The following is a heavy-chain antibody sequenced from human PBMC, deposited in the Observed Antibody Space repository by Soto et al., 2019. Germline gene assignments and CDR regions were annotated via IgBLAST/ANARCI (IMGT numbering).Heavy chain of an antibody. CDR1: GFTFSGYA. J-gene: IGHJ4*02. CDR2: ISASGDST. D-gene: IGHD1-1*01. CDR3: VEPGAYWTR. V-gene: IGHV3-23*01. Sequence: GGSLRLSCAPSGFTFSGYAMSWVRQAPGKGLEWVSSISASGDSTYYADFVKGRFTISRDNSKNTLFLQLNILGLDDTAVYFCVEPGAYWTRWGQGTLVTVSS.